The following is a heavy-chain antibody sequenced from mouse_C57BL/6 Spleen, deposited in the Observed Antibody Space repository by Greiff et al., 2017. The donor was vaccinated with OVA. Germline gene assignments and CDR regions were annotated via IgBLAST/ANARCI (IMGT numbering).Heavy chain of an antibody. V-gene: IGHV1-69*01. CDR3: ARGHYDGSSYFDY. Sequence: QVQLQQPGAELVMPGASVKLSCKASGYTFTSYWMHWVKQRPGPGLEWIGEIDPSDSYTNYNQKCKGKSTLTVDKSSSTAYMQLSSLTSEDSAVYYCARGHYDGSSYFDYWGQGTTLTVSS. CDR2: IDPSDSYT. J-gene: IGHJ2*01. D-gene: IGHD1-1*01. CDR1: GYTFTSYW.